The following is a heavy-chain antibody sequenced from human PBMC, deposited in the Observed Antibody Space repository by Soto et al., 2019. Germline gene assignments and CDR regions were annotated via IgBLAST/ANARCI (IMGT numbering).Heavy chain of an antibody. V-gene: IGHV1-69*12. CDR3: ARGDATKIVVTTYYAMDV. CDR2: IIPVFGTP. D-gene: IGHD3-22*01. CDR1: GGSLSNFG. Sequence: QVQLVQSGAEVKKPGSSVKVSCTASGGSLSNFGISWVRQAPGQGLEWMGAIIPVFGTPNYARKFQDRVTINADESTTTVYMEGRILTSEDTAVYYCARGDATKIVVTTYYAMDVWGQGTTVTVSS. J-gene: IGHJ6*02.